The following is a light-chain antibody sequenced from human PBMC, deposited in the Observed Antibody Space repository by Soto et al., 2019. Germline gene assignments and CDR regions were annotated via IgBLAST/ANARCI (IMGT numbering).Light chain of an antibody. CDR3: CSYAGRSPYV. V-gene: IGLV2-11*01. Sequence: QSALTQPRSVSGSPGQSVTISCTGASSDVGGYNYVSWYQQHPGKAPKLMIYDVSKRPSGVPDRFSGSKSGNTASLTISGLQAEDAADYYCCSYAGRSPYVFGTGTKLTVL. CDR1: SSDVGGYNY. J-gene: IGLJ1*01. CDR2: DVS.